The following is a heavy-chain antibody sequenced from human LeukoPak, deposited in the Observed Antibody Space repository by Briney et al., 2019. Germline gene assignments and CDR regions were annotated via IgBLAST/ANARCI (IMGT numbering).Heavy chain of an antibody. CDR1: GGTFSSYA. V-gene: IGHV1-69*05. CDR3: AVSRADSSGYYSDY. CDR2: IIPIFGTA. D-gene: IGHD3-22*01. J-gene: IGHJ4*02. Sequence: SVKVSCKASGGTFSSYAISWVRQAPGQGLEWMGRIIPIFGTANYAQKFQGRVTITTGESTSTAYMELSSLRSEDTAVYYCAVSRADSSGYYSDYWGLGTLVTVSS.